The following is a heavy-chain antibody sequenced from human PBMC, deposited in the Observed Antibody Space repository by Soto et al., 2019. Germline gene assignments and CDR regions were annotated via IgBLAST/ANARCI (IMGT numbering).Heavy chain of an antibody. D-gene: IGHD2-15*01. CDR1: GFTFSDYY. V-gene: IGHV3-11*01. CDR3: ARDVYCSGGSCYEGDWFDP. Sequence: PGGSLRLSCAASGFTFSDYYMSWIRQAPGKGLEWVSYISSSGSTIYYADSVKGRFTISRDNAKNSLYLQMNSLRAEDTAVYYCARDVYCSGGSCYEGDWFDPWGQGTLVTVSS. CDR2: ISSSGSTI. J-gene: IGHJ5*02.